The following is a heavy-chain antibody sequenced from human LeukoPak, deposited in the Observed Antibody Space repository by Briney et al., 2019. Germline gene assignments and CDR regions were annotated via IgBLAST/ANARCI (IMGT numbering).Heavy chain of an antibody. Sequence: ASVKVSCKASGHSFTNYYMHWVRQAPGQGLEWMGIINLSDGFTNYAPEFKARVTMTGDTSTSTVFMELSSLRSDDTAVYYCARSPGDSRNRIRVFDYWGQGTLVTVSS. J-gene: IGHJ4*02. CDR1: GHSFTNYY. D-gene: IGHD2-21*02. CDR3: ARSPGDSRNRIRVFDY. CDR2: INLSDGFT. V-gene: IGHV1-46*01.